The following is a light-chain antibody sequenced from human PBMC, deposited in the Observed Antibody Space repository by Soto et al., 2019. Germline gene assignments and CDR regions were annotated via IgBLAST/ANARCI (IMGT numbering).Light chain of an antibody. CDR3: QQYGSSRTWT. Sequence: EVVLTQCPATVSFSAGERSTLSFMASQSVSSSYLAWYQQKLGQAPRLLIYGASSRATGIPDRFSGSGSGTDFTLTISRLEPEDFAVYYCQQYGSSRTWTFGQGTKVDIK. J-gene: IGKJ1*01. CDR2: GAS. CDR1: QSVSSSY. V-gene: IGKV3-20*01.